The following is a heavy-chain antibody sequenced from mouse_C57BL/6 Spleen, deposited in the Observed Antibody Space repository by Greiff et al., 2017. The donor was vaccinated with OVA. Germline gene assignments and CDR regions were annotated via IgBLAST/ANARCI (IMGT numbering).Heavy chain of an antibody. V-gene: IGHV14-2*01. CDR3: ARTDYYGSSYDY. Sequence: VQLQQSGAELVKPGASVKLSCTASGFNIKDYYMPWVKQRTEQGLEWIGRIDPEDGDTKYAPNFQGKATITADTSANTAYLQLSSLTSEDTAVYYWARTDYYGSSYDYWGQGTTLTVSS. CDR1: GFNIKDYY. J-gene: IGHJ2*01. D-gene: IGHD1-1*01. CDR2: IDPEDGDT.